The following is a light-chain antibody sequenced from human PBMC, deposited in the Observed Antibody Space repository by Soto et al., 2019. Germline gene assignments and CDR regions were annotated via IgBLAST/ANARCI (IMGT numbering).Light chain of an antibody. Sequence: EIVMTQSPATLSVSPGERATLSCRASQSVSSNLAWYQQKPGQAPRLLIYGASTRATGIPARFSGSGSGTEFTLTISSLQSEDFAVYDCQQYNNWPPLTFGGGTKVAIK. CDR1: QSVSSN. CDR2: GAS. V-gene: IGKV3-15*01. CDR3: QQYNNWPPLT. J-gene: IGKJ4*01.